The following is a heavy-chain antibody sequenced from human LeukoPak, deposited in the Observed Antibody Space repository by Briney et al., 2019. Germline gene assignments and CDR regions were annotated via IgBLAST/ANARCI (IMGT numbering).Heavy chain of an antibody. CDR2: IYYSGST. J-gene: IGHJ4*02. CDR1: GGSINSSSYY. V-gene: IGHV4-39*01. Sequence: SETLSLTCTVSGGSINSSSYYWGWIRQPPGKGLEWIGSIYYSGSTYYNPSLKSRVTISVDTSKNQFSLKLSSVTAADTAVFYCARLPPTESSGWGRPFDYWGQGTLVTVSS. CDR3: ARLPPTESSGWGRPFDY. D-gene: IGHD6-19*01.